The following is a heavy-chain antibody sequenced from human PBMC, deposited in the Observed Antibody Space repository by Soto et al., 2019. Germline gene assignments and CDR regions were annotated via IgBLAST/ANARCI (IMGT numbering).Heavy chain of an antibody. CDR3: AKVGFTGQYFDY. D-gene: IGHD3-10*01. CDR2: ISYDGSNK. V-gene: IGHV3-30*18. CDR1: GFTFSSYG. Sequence: QVQLVESGGGVVQPGRSLRLSCAASGFTFSSYGMHWVRQAPGKGLEWVAVISYDGSNKYYADSVKGRFTISRDNSKITLYLQMNSLRAEDTAVYYCAKVGFTGQYFDYWGQGTLVTVSS. J-gene: IGHJ4*02.